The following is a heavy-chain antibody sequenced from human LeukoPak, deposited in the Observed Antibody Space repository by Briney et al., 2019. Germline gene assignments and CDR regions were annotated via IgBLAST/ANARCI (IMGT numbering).Heavy chain of an antibody. CDR2: IYPGDSNT. Sequence: GESLKISCKGSGYSFTNYWIGWVRQLPGKGLEWMGVIYPGDSNTRYSPSFQGQVTISADKAITTAYLQWSSLKASDTAMYYCARGPYCSSTSCYSPYYSSYMDVWGKGTTVTVS. CDR3: ARGPYCSSTSCYSPYYSSYMDV. D-gene: IGHD2-2*01. J-gene: IGHJ6*03. CDR1: GYSFTNYW. V-gene: IGHV5-51*01.